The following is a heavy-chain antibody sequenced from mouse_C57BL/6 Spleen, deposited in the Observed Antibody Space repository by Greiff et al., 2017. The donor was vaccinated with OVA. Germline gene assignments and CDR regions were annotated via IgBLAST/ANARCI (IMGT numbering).Heavy chain of an antibody. V-gene: IGHV1-52*01. CDR3: ARRGKHGYDGDAMDY. J-gene: IGHJ4*01. CDR2: IDPSDSET. CDR1: GYTFTSYW. D-gene: IGHD2-2*01. Sequence: QVQLQQPGAELVRPGSSVKLSCKASGYTFTSYWMHWVKQRPIQGLEWIGNIDPSDSETHYNQKFKDKATLTVDKSSSTAYMQLSSLTSEDSAVYYCARRGKHGYDGDAMDYWGQGTSVTVSS.